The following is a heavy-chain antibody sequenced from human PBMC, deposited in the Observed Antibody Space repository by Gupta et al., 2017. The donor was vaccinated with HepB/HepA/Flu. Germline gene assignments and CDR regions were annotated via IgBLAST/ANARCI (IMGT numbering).Heavy chain of an antibody. CDR3: AKDETAQLDY. Sequence: QVQLVQSGAEVRKPGSSVKVSCKASGDDFNNYVISWVRQAPGQGLEWMGGIIPIFGRTHYAQKFQDRVTIIADKSTSTVYMELRSLTFEDTAVYYCAKDETAQLDYWGQGTLVTVSS. J-gene: IGHJ4*02. CDR1: GDDFNNYV. V-gene: IGHV1-69*06. CDR2: IIPIFGRT.